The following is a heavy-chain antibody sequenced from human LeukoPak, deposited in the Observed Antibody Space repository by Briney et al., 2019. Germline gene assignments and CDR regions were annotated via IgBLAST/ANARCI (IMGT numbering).Heavy chain of an antibody. CDR1: GGSISSGSYY. CDR2: IYTSGST. D-gene: IGHD2-21*02. V-gene: IGHV4-61*02. J-gene: IGHJ6*04. Sequence: SETLSLTCTVSGGSISSGSYYWSWIRQPAGKGLEWIGRIYTSGSTNYNPSLKSRVTISVDTSKNQFSLKLSSVTAADTAVYYCARMCCGGDFLLDVWGKGTTVTISS. CDR3: ARMCCGGDFLLDV.